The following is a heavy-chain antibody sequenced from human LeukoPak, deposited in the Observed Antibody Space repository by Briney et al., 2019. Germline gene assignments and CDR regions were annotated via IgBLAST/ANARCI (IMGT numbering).Heavy chain of an antibody. D-gene: IGHD3-10*01. J-gene: IGHJ6*03. Sequence: GGSLRLSCAASGFMFSSYWMSWVRQAPGKGLEWVADIKEDGSEKSYVDSVKGRFTISRDNAKNSLYLQMNTLRAEDTAVYYRARDLVWFGEPKGYYSYMDVWGEGTTVTVSS. V-gene: IGHV3-7*01. CDR3: ARDLVWFGEPKGYYSYMDV. CDR2: IKEDGSEK. CDR1: GFMFSSYW.